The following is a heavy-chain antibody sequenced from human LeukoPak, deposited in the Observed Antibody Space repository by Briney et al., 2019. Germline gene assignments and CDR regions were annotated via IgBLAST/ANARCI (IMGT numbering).Heavy chain of an antibody. V-gene: IGHV4-4*02. J-gene: IGHJ6*03. Sequence: PSETLSLTCAVSGGSISSGHWWNWIRQPPGKGLEWIGEIHHSGSTNYSPSLKSRVTISLDKSSNHVSLTLASVTAADTAVYYCARGGWNWNYAHYYYYYMDVWGKGTTVTVSS. CDR3: ARGGWNWNYAHYYYYYMDV. CDR2: IHHSGST. CDR1: GGSISSGHW. D-gene: IGHD1-7*01.